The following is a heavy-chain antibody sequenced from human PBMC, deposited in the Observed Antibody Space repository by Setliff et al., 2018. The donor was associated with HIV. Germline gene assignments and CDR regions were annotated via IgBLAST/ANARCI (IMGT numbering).Heavy chain of an antibody. J-gene: IGHJ4*02. V-gene: IGHV1-46*03. Sequence: ASVKVSCKASGYTFTSYYVHWVRQAPGQGLEWMGIINPISGNTNYAQNFQGRVTMTRDTSTSIVYMELSSLRSEDTAVYYCARGPTRSGAVYDSDGYYIRFFDYWGQGALVTVSS. CDR1: GYTFTSYY. CDR2: INPISGNT. CDR3: ARGPTRSGAVYDSDGYYIRFFDY. D-gene: IGHD3-22*01.